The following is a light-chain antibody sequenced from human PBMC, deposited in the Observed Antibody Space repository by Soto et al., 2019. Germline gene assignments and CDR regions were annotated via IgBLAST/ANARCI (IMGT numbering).Light chain of an antibody. CDR3: QQYDNSRWT. CDR2: DAS. CDR1: QSVSNNY. V-gene: IGKV3-20*01. J-gene: IGKJ1*01. Sequence: EIVFTQSPCTLSLSPGERATLSCRASQSVSNNYLAWYQQKPGQAPRLLIYDASTRATGIPARFSGRGSGTEFTLTISRLEPEDFAVYYCQQYDNSRWTFGQGTKVDIK.